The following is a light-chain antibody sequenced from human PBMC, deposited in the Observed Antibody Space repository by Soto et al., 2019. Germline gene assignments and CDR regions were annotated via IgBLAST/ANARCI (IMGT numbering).Light chain of an antibody. CDR1: SSDVGDYDF. J-gene: IGLJ1*01. Sequence: QSVLTQPASVSGSPGQSITISCTGSSSDVGDYDFVAWYQQSPGEAPKVMIYDVTSRPSGVSNRFSGSKSGNTASLIISGLQAEDEADYYCSSKTSTDTLVFGTGTKVTVL. CDR3: SSKTSTDTLV. CDR2: DVT. V-gene: IGLV2-14*01.